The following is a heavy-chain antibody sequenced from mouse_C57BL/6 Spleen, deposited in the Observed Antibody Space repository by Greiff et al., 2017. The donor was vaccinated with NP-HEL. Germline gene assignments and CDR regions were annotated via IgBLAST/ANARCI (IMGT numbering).Heavy chain of an antibody. CDR2: ISSGSSTI. CDR3: ARWLLGYAMDY. V-gene: IGHV5-17*01. CDR1: GFTFSDYG. Sequence: DVKLVESGGGLVKPGGSLKLSCAASGFTFSDYGMHWVRQAPEKGLEWVAYISSGSSTIYYADTVKGRFTISRDNAKNTLFLQMTSLRSEDTAMYYCARWLLGYAMDYWGKGTSVTVSS. D-gene: IGHD2-3*01. J-gene: IGHJ4*01.